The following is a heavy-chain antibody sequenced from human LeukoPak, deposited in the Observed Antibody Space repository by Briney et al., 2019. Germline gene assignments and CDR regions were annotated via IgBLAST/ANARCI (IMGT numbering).Heavy chain of an antibody. CDR2: IYHSGST. Sequence: SETLTLTCTVSGYSISSGYYWGWIRQPPGKGLEWIGSIYHSGSTYYNPALKSRVTISVDTSKNQFSLKLSSVTAADTAVYYCARHRSGWLQSSFDYWGQGTLVTVSS. V-gene: IGHV4-38-2*02. CDR1: GYSISSGYY. J-gene: IGHJ4*02. CDR3: ARHRSGWLQSSFDY. D-gene: IGHD5-24*01.